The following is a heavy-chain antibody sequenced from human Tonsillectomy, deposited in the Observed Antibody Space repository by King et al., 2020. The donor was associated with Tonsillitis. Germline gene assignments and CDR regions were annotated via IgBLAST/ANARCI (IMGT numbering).Heavy chain of an antibody. CDR2: ITGSGDST. Sequence: VQLVESGGGLVQPGGSLRLSCAASGFTFRSDAMSWVRQAPGKGLEWVSGITGSGDSTYYADSVKGRFTISRDNSKDTLYLQMSSVRAEDTAVYYCANVPRDPRGYFYHGMDVWGQGTTVTVSS. CDR1: GFTFRSDA. J-gene: IGHJ6*02. CDR3: ANVPRDPRGYFYHGMDV. D-gene: IGHD3-10*01. V-gene: IGHV3-23*04.